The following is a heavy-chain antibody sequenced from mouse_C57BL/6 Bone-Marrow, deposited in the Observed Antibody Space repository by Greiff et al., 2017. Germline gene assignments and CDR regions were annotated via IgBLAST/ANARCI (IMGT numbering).Heavy chain of an antibody. D-gene: IGHD3-2*02. CDR2: INPSTGGT. CDR3: ARRRQLRPFAD. CDR1: GYSFTGYY. J-gene: IGHJ3*01. Sequence: EVQLQQSGPELVKPGASVKISCKASGYSFTGYYMNWVKQSPEKSLEWIGEINPSTGGTTYNQKFKAKATLTVDKSSSTAYMQLKSLTSEDSAVYYCARRRQLRPFADWGQGTLVTVSA. V-gene: IGHV1-42*01.